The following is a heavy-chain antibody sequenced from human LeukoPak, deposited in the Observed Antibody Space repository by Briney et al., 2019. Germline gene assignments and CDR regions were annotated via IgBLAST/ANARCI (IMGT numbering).Heavy chain of an antibody. Sequence: GGSLRLSCAASRFIFSSYVMSWVRQAPGKGLEWVSSITGSGTGTFYADSVRGRFTISRDNSKKTVYLQMNSLRVEDTAVYYCANGGGGFWGQGTLVTVSS. CDR3: ANGGGGF. D-gene: IGHD3-16*01. CDR1: RFIFSSYV. V-gene: IGHV3-23*01. J-gene: IGHJ4*02. CDR2: ITGSGTGT.